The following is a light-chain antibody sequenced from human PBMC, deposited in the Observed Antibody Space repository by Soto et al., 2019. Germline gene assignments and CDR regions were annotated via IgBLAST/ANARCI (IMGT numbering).Light chain of an antibody. V-gene: IGKV3-20*01. CDR2: GAS. J-gene: IGKJ1*01. CDR3: QQYGSSPQWT. CDR1: QSVSSSY. Sequence: EIVXAQSPCXXXXSXLXXAXLCCRXLQSVSSSYLAWYQQKPGQAPRLLIYGASSRATGIPDRFSGSGSGTDFTLTISRLEPEDFAVYYCQQYGSSPQWTFGQGTKVDIK.